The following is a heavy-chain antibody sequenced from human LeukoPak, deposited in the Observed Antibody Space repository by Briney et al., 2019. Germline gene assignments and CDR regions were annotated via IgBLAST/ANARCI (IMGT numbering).Heavy chain of an antibody. D-gene: IGHD2-2*01. CDR1: GYSISSGFY. CDR2: IYHSGNT. CDR3: ARDCSSTSCYRAFDY. V-gene: IGHV4-38-2*02. Sequence: PSETLSLTCTVSGYSISSGFYWGWIRQPPGKELEWIASIYHSGNTYYNPSLKSRVTISVDTSKNQFSLKLSSVTAADTAVYYCARDCSSTSCYRAFDYWGQGTLVTVSS. J-gene: IGHJ4*02.